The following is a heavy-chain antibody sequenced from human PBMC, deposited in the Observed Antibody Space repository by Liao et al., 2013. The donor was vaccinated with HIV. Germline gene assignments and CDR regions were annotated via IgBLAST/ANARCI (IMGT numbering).Heavy chain of an antibody. Sequence: QMQLQESGPGLVKPSETLSLTCTVSGGSINNHYWNWIRQPAGRGLEWIGRIYTSGNTNYNPSLKSRVTMSVDTSKNHFSLKLTSVTAADTAVYYCARWFGNNYGIDSWGQGTLVTVSS. D-gene: IGHD5-24*01. V-gene: IGHV4-4*07. CDR1: GGSINNHY. J-gene: IGHJ4*02. CDR2: IYTSGNT. CDR3: ARWFGNNYGIDS.